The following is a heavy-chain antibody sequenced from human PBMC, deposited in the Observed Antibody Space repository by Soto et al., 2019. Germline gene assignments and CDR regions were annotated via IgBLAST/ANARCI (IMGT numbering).Heavy chain of an antibody. Sequence: QVQLVESGGGVVQPGRSLRLSCAASGFTFSSYGMHWVRQAPGKGLEWVAVISYDGSNKYYADSVKSRFTISRDNSKNTLYLQMNSLRAEDTAVYYCAKDRPWFDPWGQGTLVTVSS. V-gene: IGHV3-30*18. CDR2: ISYDGSNK. D-gene: IGHD6-6*01. CDR1: GFTFSSYG. J-gene: IGHJ5*02. CDR3: AKDRPWFDP.